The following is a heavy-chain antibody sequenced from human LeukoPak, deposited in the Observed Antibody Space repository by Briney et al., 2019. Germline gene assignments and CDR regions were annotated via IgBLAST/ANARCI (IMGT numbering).Heavy chain of an antibody. D-gene: IGHD2-21*01. CDR3: ARDIASVRMDV. CDR2: IWYDGSNQ. CDR1: GFTFRNHG. Sequence: GGSLRLSCAASGFTFRNHGMHWVRQAPGQGLEWVAVIWYDGSNQYYADSVKGRFTISRDNSRNMLYLQVSSLRAEDTAVYYCARDIASVRMDVWGQGTTVIVSS. J-gene: IGHJ6*02. V-gene: IGHV3-33*01.